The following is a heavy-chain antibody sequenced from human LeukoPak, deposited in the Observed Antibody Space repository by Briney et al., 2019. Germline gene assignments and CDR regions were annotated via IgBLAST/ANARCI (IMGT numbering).Heavy chain of an antibody. CDR1: GGSISSSSYC. Sequence: PSETLSLTCTVSGGSISSSSYCWGWIRQPPGKGREWIGCICYSGSAYYIPSLTSRVTISVDTSKNQFSLKLSSVTAADTAVYYCARKEDYDRLDYWGQGTLVTVSS. J-gene: IGHJ4*02. CDR3: ARKEDYDRLDY. CDR2: ICYSGSA. D-gene: IGHD3-22*01. V-gene: IGHV4-39*01.